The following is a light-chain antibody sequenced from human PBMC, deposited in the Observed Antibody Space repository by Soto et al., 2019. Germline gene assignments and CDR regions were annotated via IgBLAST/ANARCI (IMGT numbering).Light chain of an antibody. V-gene: IGKV3-20*01. J-gene: IGKJ1*01. CDR2: GAS. Sequence: EIVLTQSPGTLSLSPGERATLSCRASQSVSSSYLAWYQQKPGQAPRLLISGASSRATGIPDRFSGSGSGTDFTLTTSRLETEDIAVHDCQHYGSSPCTCSQGTKVEIK. CDR3: QHYGSSPCT. CDR1: QSVSSSY.